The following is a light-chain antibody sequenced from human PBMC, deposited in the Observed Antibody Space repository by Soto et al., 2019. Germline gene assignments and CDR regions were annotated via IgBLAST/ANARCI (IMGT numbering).Light chain of an antibody. Sequence: DIQMTQSPSSLSASVGDRVTINCRASQSIDTHLNWYQQNPGKAPKLLIFAASYLQNGVPSRFSCSGSGTDFALTISSLQPEDFATYYCQQSHRIPPNFGGGTKVEIK. CDR1: QSIDTH. V-gene: IGKV1-39*01. CDR3: QQSHRIPPN. J-gene: IGKJ4*01. CDR2: AAS.